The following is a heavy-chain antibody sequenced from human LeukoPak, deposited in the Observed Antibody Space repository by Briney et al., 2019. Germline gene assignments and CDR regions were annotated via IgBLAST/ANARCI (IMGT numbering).Heavy chain of an antibody. J-gene: IGHJ4*02. D-gene: IGHD2-21*02. CDR1: GFTFSSYW. V-gene: IGHV3-74*01. CDR2: INTDGSST. Sequence: PGGSLRLSCAASGFTFSSYWMHWVRQAPGKGLVWVSRINTDGSSTNYADSVKGRFTISRDHAKNTLYLQMNSLRAEDTAVYYCAGGVGGYCGGDCYLDYWGQGTLVTVSS. CDR3: AGGVGGYCGGDCYLDY.